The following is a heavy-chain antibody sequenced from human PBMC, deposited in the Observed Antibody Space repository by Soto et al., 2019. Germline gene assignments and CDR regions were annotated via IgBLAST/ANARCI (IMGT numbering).Heavy chain of an antibody. J-gene: IGHJ5*02. CDR1: GGSISSSSYY. V-gene: IGHV4-39*01. D-gene: IGHD5-12*01. Sequence: SETLSLTCTVSGGSISSSSYYWGWIRQPPGKGLEWIGSIYYSGSTYYNPSLKSRVTISVDTSKNQFSLKLSSVTAADTAVYYCSSGYSGYGGFDPWGQGTLVTVSS. CDR2: IYYSGST. CDR3: SSGYSGYGGFDP.